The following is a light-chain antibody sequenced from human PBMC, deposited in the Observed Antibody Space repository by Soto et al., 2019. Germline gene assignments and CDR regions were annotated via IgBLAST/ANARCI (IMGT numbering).Light chain of an antibody. J-gene: IGKJ1*01. CDR1: QIFSSSY. CDR2: AAS. Sequence: EIVLTQSPGTLSLSPGERATLSCRASQIFSSSYLSWYQQKPGQAPSLLIYAASSRATGIPDRFSGSGSGTDFTLTIRRLEPEDFAVYYCQQYGSSLRTFGQGTKVEIK. CDR3: QQYGSSLRT. V-gene: IGKV3-20*01.